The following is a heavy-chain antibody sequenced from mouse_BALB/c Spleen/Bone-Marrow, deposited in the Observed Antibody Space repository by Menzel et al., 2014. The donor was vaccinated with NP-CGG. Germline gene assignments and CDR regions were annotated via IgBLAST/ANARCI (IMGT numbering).Heavy chain of an antibody. CDR2: ISYSGRT. D-gene: IGHD2-14*01. J-gene: IGHJ4*01. Sequence: VQLQQSGPSLVKPSQTLSLTCSVTGDSITSGYWNWIRKFPGNKLEYMGYISYSGRTYYNPSLKSRISITRDTSKNQYYLQLNSVTTEDTATYYCARAGYRYDVGYAMDYWGPGTSVPVPP. V-gene: IGHV3-8*02. CDR1: GDSITSGY. CDR3: ARAGYRYDVGYAMDY.